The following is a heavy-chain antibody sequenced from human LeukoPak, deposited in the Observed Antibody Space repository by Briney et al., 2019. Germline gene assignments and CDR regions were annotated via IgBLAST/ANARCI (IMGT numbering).Heavy chain of an antibody. CDR1: RLTFNSNA. V-gene: IGHV3-23*01. J-gene: IGHJ4*02. Sequence: GGSLRLSCVVSRLTFNSNAMYWVRQAPGKGLEWVSGISVSGGSEYYADSVKGRFSVSRNNSKHTVYLQMNSLRAEDTAVYFCASHADAYDSSGYFDSWGQGALVTVSS. D-gene: IGHD3-22*01. CDR3: ASHADAYDSSGYFDS. CDR2: ISVSGGSE.